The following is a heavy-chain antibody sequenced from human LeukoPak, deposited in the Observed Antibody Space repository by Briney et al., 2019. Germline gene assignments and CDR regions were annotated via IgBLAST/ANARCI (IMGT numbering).Heavy chain of an antibody. V-gene: IGHV4-4*07. Sequence: TSETLSLTCPVAGGSISSYYWSWIRQPAGKGLEWIGRIYTSGSTNYKPSLKSRVTMSVDTSKNQFSLKLSSVTAADTAVYYCARVPPPVLGYYYGMDVWGQGTTVTVSS. J-gene: IGHJ6*02. CDR2: IYTSGST. CDR3: ARVPPPVLGYYYGMDV. CDR1: GGSISSYY.